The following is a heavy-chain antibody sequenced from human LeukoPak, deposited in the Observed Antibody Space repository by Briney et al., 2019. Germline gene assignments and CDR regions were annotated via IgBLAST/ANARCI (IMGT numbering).Heavy chain of an antibody. CDR2: IHTSGS. V-gene: IGHV4-4*07. Sequence: SETLSLTCSVSGDSISSYYWTWIRQPAGKELEWIGRIHTSGSNYNPSLKSRVTMSVDTSKNQFSLKLSSVTAADTAVYYCARERMSIQLWFGDHGMDVWGQGTTVTVSS. CDR1: GDSISSYY. CDR3: ARERMSIQLWFGDHGMDV. J-gene: IGHJ6*02. D-gene: IGHD5-18*01.